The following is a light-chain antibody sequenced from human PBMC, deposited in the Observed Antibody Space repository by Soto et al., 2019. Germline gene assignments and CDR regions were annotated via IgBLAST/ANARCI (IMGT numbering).Light chain of an antibody. V-gene: IGKV1-6*01. CDR3: PQDYTYPRP. J-gene: IGKJ1*01. CDR1: QGIRND. CDR2: AAS. Sequence: AIQMTQSPSSLSASVGDRVTITCRASQGIRNDLGWYQQKPGKAPKLLIYAASSLQSGVPSRFSGSGSRTAFTLTIRSLQPEDCATYSCPQDYTYPRPFAQGTKVDIK.